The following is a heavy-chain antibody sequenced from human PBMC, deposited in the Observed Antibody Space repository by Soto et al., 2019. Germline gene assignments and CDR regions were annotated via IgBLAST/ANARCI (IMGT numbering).Heavy chain of an antibody. CDR2: ISSSRAYV. V-gene: IGHV3-21*01. Sequence: EVQLVESGGGLVRPGGSLRLSCAASGFTFGSYSINWVRQAPGKGLEWVSTISSSRAYVHYADSLKGRFTVSRDNAKNAVFLQMNGLVGVAKAVYYCARSTWYYDIRASDNALADAYDIWDQGRMVTVSS. D-gene: IGHD3-22*01. CDR3: ARSTWYYDIRASDNALADAYDI. J-gene: IGHJ3*02. CDR1: GFTFGSYS.